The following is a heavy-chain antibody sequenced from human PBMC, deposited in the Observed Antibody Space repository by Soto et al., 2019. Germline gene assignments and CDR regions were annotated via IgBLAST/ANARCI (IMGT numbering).Heavy chain of an antibody. CDR1: GFTVSTKY. CDR2: IYSGGST. Sequence: HPGGSLRLSCAASGFTVSTKYMSWVRQAPGKGLEWVSVIYSGGSTFYADSVRGRFTISRDNSKNTVNLQMNSLRAEDTAVYYCARDRWAVDYWGQRTLLIVSS. D-gene: IGHD3-16*01. V-gene: IGHV3-66*01. J-gene: IGHJ4*02. CDR3: ARDRWAVDY.